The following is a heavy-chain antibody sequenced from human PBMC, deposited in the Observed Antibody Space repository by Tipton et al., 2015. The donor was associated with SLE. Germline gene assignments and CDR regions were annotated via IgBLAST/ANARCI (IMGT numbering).Heavy chain of an antibody. J-gene: IGHJ3*02. V-gene: IGHV4-30-2*01. Sequence: TLSLTCAVSGGSISSGVYSWCWIRQPPGKGLEWIGYIYHSGSTYYNPSLKSRVTISVDRSKSQFSLKLSSVTAADTAVYYCARGAKGAFDIWGQGTMVTVSS. CDR3: ARGAKGAFDI. CDR1: GGSISSGVYS. CDR2: IYHSGST.